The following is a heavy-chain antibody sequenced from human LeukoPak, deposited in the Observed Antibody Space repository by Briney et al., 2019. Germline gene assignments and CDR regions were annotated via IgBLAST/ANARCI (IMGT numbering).Heavy chain of an antibody. CDR3: ARARIVVVVAATRLGGWFDP. D-gene: IGHD2-15*01. Sequence: PSETLSLTCTVSGGSISSSNYYWGWIRQPPGKGLEWIGSIYYSGSTYYTPSLKSRVTISVDTSKNQFSLKLSSVTAADTAVYYCARARIVVVVAATRLGGWFDPWGQGTLVTVSS. CDR2: IYYSGST. J-gene: IGHJ5*02. V-gene: IGHV4-39*07. CDR1: GGSISSSNYY.